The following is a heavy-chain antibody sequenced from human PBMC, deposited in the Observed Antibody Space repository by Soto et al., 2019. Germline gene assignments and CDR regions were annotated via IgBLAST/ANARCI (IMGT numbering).Heavy chain of an antibody. CDR2: IYYSGST. CDR3: AEDGIRDVGKVSAFLLNRSSDL. Sequence: KGLEWIGYIYYSGSTNYNPSLKSRVTITVGTSKNQFYLKLSSVTAADTALFFKAEDGIRDVGKVSAFLLNRSSDL. D-gene: IGHD7-27*01. V-gene: IGHV4-59*01. J-gene: IGHJ2*01.